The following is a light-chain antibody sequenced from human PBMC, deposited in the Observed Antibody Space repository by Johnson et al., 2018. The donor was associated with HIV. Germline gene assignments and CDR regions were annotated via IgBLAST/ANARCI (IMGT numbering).Light chain of an antibody. CDR2: DNN. J-gene: IGLJ1*01. V-gene: IGLV1-51*01. Sequence: QSVLTQPPSVSVTLGQKVNISCSGSSSNIGNNYVSWYQQLPGTAPKLLIYDNNKRPSGTPDRFSGSKSGTSATLGITGLPTGDEADYYCGTWDSSLSAPYVFGTGTNVTVL. CDR3: GTWDSSLSAPYV. CDR1: SSNIGNNY.